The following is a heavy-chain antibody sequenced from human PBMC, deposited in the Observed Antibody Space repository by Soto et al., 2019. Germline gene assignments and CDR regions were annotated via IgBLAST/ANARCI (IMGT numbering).Heavy chain of an antibody. Sequence: EVQLLESGGGLVQPGGSLRLSCAASGFTFSSYAMSWVRQAPGKGLEWVSAISGSGGSTYYADSVKGRFTISRDNSKNTLYLQMNSLRAEDTVVDYCAKDTSDIVVVVAALDYFEWGYFDYCGQGTLFTVSS. CDR2: ISGSGGST. CDR3: AKDTSDIVVVVAALDYFEWGYFDY. CDR1: GFTFSSYA. V-gene: IGHV3-23*01. J-gene: IGHJ4*02. D-gene: IGHD2-15*01.